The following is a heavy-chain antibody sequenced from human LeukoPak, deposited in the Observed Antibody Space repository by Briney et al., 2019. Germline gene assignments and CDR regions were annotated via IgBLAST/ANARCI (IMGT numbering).Heavy chain of an antibody. Sequence: GGSLRLSCSASGFTFSSYAMNWVRQAPGKGLEWVSAISSSGDDTHFADSVKGRFTISRDNSKNTLYMQMNSLGAEDTAVYYCAKELTGYLYWGQGTLVTVYS. D-gene: IGHD3-9*01. CDR1: GFTFSSYA. V-gene: IGHV3-23*01. J-gene: IGHJ4*02. CDR2: ISSSGDDT. CDR3: AKELTGYLY.